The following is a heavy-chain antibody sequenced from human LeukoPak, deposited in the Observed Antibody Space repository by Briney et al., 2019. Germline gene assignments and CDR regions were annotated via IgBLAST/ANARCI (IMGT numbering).Heavy chain of an antibody. Sequence: SETLSLTCTVSGGSISSSSYYWGWIRQPPGKGLEWIGSIYYSGSTYYNPSLKSRVTISVDTSKNQFSLKLSSVTAADTAVYYCTAVAGTADYYYYYGMDVWGQGTTVTVSS. CDR3: TAVAGTADYYYYYGMDV. CDR1: GGSISSSSYY. V-gene: IGHV4-39*07. J-gene: IGHJ6*02. D-gene: IGHD6-19*01. CDR2: IYYSGST.